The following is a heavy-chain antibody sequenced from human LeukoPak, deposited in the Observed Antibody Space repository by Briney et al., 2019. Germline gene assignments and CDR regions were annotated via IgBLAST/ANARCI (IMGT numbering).Heavy chain of an antibody. CDR2: ISSSGSTI. CDR1: GFTFSDYY. Sequence: GGSLRLSGAGSGFTFSDYYMRWIRQAPGKGLEGVSYISSSGSTIDYADSVKGRFTISRDNAKNSLYLQMNSLRAEDTAVYYCARDFGGYDSYYYYGMDVWGQGTTVTVSS. CDR3: ARDFGGYDSYYYYGMDV. V-gene: IGHV3-11*01. J-gene: IGHJ6*02. D-gene: IGHD5-12*01.